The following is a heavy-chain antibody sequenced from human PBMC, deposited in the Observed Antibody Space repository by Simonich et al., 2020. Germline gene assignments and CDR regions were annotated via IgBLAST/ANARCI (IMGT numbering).Heavy chain of an antibody. CDR2: ISYNGSNK. CDR3: AREDLTGDAFDI. J-gene: IGHJ3*02. CDR1: GFTFSSYA. D-gene: IGHD7-27*01. V-gene: IGHV3-30*04. Sequence: QVQLVESGGGVVQPGRSLSLSCAASGFTFSSYAMHWVRQAPGKGLEWVAVISYNGSNKYYADSVKGRFTISRDNSKNTLYLQMNSLRAEDTAVYYCAREDLTGDAFDIWGQGTMVTVSS.